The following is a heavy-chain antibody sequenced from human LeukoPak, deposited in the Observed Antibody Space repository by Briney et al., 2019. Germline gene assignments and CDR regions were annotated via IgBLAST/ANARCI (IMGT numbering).Heavy chain of an antibody. CDR3: ANDHDYGNNWFDP. V-gene: IGHV3-30*04. J-gene: IGHJ5*02. CDR1: GFTFSSYA. D-gene: IGHD4-17*01. CDR2: ISYDGSNK. Sequence: GGSLRLSCAASGFTFSSYAMHWVRQAPGKGLEWVAVISYDGSNKYYADSVKGRFTISRDNSKNTLYLQMNSLRAEDTAVYYCANDHDYGNNWFDPWGQGTLVTVSS.